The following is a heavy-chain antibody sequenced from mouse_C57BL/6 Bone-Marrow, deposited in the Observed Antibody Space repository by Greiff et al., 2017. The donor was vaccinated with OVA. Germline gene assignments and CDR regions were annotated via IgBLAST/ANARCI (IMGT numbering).Heavy chain of an antibody. D-gene: IGHD1-1*01. CDR1: GYTFTSYW. Sequence: QVQLQQPGAELVKPGASVKLSCKASGYTFTSYWMHWVKQRPGQGLEWIGMIHPNSGSTDYNEKFKRKATLTEDKSSSTAYMQRSSLTSEDSAVDYCAFITTVVENDFDYWVQGTTLTVSS. CDR2: IHPNSGST. J-gene: IGHJ2*01. V-gene: IGHV1-64*01. CDR3: AFITTVVENDFDY.